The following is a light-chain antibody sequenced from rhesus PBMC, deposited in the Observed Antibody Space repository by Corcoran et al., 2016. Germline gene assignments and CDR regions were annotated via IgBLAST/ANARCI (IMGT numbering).Light chain of an antibody. J-gene: IGKJ1*01. CDR2: YAS. CDR1: QGISSY. CDR3: QQYNSDPWT. Sequence: DIQMTQSPSFLSASVGDRVTITCRASQGISSYLAWYQQKPGKAPNPLIYYASNLESGVPSRFSGSGSGTEFTLTISSLQPEDFAVYYCQQYNSDPWTFGQGTKVEIK. V-gene: IGKV1-37*01.